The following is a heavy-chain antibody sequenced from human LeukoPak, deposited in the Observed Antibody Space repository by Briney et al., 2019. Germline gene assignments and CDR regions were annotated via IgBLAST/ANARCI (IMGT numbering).Heavy chain of an antibody. V-gene: IGHV3-48*03. Sequence: GGSLRLSCAASGFTFISYEMNWVRQAPGKGVGWVSYISSSGSTIYYADSVKGRFTISRDNAKSSLYLQMNSLRAEDTAVYYCARTKWLEAIDYWGQRTLVTVSS. J-gene: IGHJ4*02. CDR3: ARTKWLEAIDY. CDR2: ISSSGSTI. D-gene: IGHD6-19*01. CDR1: GFTFISYE.